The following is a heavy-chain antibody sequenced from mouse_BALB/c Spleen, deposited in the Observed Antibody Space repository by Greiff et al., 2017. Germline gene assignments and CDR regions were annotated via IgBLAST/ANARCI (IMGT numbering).Heavy chain of an antibody. CDR3: ARYDYDVNYAMDY. Sequence: EVKVVESGGGLVKPGGSLKLSCAASGFTFSDYYMYWVRQTPEKRLEWVATISDGGSYTYYPDSVKGRFTISRDNAKNNLYLQMSSLKSEDTAMYYCARYDYDVNYAMDYWGQGTSVTVSS. D-gene: IGHD2-4*01. V-gene: IGHV5-4*02. CDR2: ISDGGSYT. J-gene: IGHJ4*01. CDR1: GFTFSDYY.